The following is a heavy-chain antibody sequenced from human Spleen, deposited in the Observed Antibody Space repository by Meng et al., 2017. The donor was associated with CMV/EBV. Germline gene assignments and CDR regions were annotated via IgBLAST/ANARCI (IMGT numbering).Heavy chain of an antibody. J-gene: IGHJ4*02. Sequence: VRLVESGGGVVQPGQSLRLSCAASGFTFSSYAMHWVRQAPGKGLEWVAVISYDGSNKYYADSVKGRFTISRDNSKNTLYLQMNSLRAEDTAVYYCARGYFDYWGQGTLVTVSS. CDR2: ISYDGSNK. CDR1: GFTFSSYA. V-gene: IGHV3-30-3*01. CDR3: ARGYFDY.